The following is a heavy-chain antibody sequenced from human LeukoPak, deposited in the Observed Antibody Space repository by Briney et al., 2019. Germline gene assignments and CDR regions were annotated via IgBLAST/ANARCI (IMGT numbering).Heavy chain of an antibody. CDR2: IYYSGST. J-gene: IGHJ5*02. V-gene: IGHV4-31*03. Sequence: SETLSLTCTVSGGSISSGGYYWSWIRQHPGKGLEWIGYIYYSGSTYYNPSLKSRVTISVDTSKNQFSLKLSSVTAADTAVYYCARDKGYNSGWESLNWFDPWGQGTLVTVSS. CDR3: ARDKGYNSGWESLNWFDP. CDR1: GGSISSGGYY. D-gene: IGHD6-25*01.